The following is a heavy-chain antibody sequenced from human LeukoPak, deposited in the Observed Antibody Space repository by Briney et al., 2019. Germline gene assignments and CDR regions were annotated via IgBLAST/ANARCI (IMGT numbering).Heavy chain of an antibody. D-gene: IGHD3-16*01. CDR2: IIPILGIA. CDR1: GGTFSSYA. J-gene: IGHJ4*02. V-gene: IGHV1-69*04. Sequence: GASVKVSCKASGGTFSSYAISWVRQAPGQGLEWMGRIIPILGIANYAQKFQGRVTMTRDTSTSTVYMELSSLRSEDTAVYYCARGSDQDGYVFFDYWGQGTLVTVSS. CDR3: ARGSDQDGYVFFDY.